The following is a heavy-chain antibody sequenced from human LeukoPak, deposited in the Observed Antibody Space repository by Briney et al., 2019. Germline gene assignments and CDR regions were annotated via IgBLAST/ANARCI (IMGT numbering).Heavy chain of an antibody. CDR1: GYTFTGYY. CDR3: ARDLYSSSWYPSGYGMDV. J-gene: IGHJ6*02. V-gene: IGHV1-2*02. Sequence: GASVKVSCKASGYTFTGYYTHWVRQAPGQGLEWMGWINPNSGGTNYAQKFQGRVTMTTDTSTSTAYMELRSLRSDDTAVYYCARDLYSSSWYPSGYGMDVWGQGTTVTVSS. D-gene: IGHD6-13*01. CDR2: INPNSGGT.